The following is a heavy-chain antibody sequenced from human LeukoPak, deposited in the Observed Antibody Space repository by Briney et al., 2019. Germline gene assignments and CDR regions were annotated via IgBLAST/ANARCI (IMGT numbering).Heavy chain of an antibody. V-gene: IGHV3-74*01. CDR2: IKSDGTDT. Sequence: PGGSLRLSCAASGFIFSSYWMHWVRQAPGKGLVWVARIKSDGTDTDYADSVKGRFIISRDNAKNTVNLQMNSLRAEDTAVYYCAAFIMLHYWGQGTLVTVSS. J-gene: IGHJ4*02. CDR3: AAFIMLHY. CDR1: GFIFSSYW. D-gene: IGHD3-10*01.